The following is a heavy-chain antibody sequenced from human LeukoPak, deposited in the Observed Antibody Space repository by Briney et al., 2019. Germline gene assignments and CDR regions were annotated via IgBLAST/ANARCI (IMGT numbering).Heavy chain of an antibody. CDR2: ISSSSSYI. J-gene: IGHJ4*02. Sequence: GGSLRLSCAASGFTFSSYSMNWVRQAPGKGLEWVSSISSSSSYIYYADSVKGRLTISRDNAKNSLYLQMNSLRAEDTAVYYCARAGGWYYFDYWGQGNLVTVSS. V-gene: IGHV3-21*06. D-gene: IGHD6-19*01. CDR3: ARAGGWYYFDY. CDR1: GFTFSSYS.